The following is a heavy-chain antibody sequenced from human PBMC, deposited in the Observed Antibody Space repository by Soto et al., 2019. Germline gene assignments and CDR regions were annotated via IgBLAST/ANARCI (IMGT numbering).Heavy chain of an antibody. J-gene: IGHJ2*01. CDR1: GFTFSSYW. D-gene: IGHD1-26*01. CDR2: INSDGSST. Sequence: EVQLVESGGGLVQPGGSLRLSCAASGFTFSSYWMHWVRQAPGKGLVWVSRINSDGSSTSYADSVKGRFTISRDNARNTLYRQMNCLRAEDTAVYYCARGGSLNWYFDLWGRGTLVTVSS. V-gene: IGHV3-74*01. CDR3: ARGGSLNWYFDL.